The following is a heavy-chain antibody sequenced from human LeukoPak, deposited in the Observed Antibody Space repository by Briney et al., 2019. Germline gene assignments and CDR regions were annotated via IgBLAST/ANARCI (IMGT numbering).Heavy chain of an antibody. Sequence: PGGSLRLSCAASGFTFSSYAMHWVRQAPGKGLEWVAVISYDGSNKYYADSVKGRFTISRDNSKNTLYLQMNSLRAEDTAVYYCARVGDCSSTSCYTFGYFDYWGQGTLVTVSS. J-gene: IGHJ4*02. CDR3: ARVGDCSSTSCYTFGYFDY. CDR1: GFTFSSYA. V-gene: IGHV3-30-3*01. CDR2: ISYDGSNK. D-gene: IGHD2-2*02.